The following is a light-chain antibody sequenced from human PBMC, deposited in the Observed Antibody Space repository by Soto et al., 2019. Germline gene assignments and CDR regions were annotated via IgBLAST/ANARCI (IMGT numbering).Light chain of an antibody. CDR3: CSYAGYSTSAV. V-gene: IGLV2-23*01. Sequence: QSVLTQPASVSGSPGQSITISCTGTSSDVGSYNLVSWYQQHPGKASKVIIYEGGKRPSGVSNRFSGSKSGITASLTISGLQAEDEADYYCCSYAGYSTSAVFGGGTKLTVL. CDR2: EGG. CDR1: SSDVGSYNL. J-gene: IGLJ2*01.